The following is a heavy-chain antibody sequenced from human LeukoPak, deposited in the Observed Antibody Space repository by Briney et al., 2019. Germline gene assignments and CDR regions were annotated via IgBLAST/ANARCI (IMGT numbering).Heavy chain of an antibody. D-gene: IGHD4-17*01. CDR2: ISSSGSTI. V-gene: IGHV3-11*01. CDR1: GFTFSDYY. J-gene: IGHJ4*02. Sequence: GGSLRLSCAASGFTFSDYYMSWIRQAPGKGLEWVSYISSSGSTIYYADSVKGRFTISRDNAKNSLYLQMNSLRAEDTAVYYCARDGSYGDYGLTHPDYWGQGTLVTVSS. CDR3: ARDGSYGDYGLTHPDY.